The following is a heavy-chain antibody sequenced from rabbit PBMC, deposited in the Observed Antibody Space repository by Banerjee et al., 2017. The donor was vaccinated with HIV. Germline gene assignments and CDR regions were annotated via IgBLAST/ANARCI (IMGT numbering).Heavy chain of an antibody. V-gene: IGHV1S40*01. D-gene: IGHD2-1*01. J-gene: IGHJ5*01. CDR3: ARSYDDAGDPDWLDL. CDR2: IYGGSYGNT. Sequence: QSLEESGGDLVKPGASLTLTCTASGIDFSSSYWICWVRQAPGKGLEWIACIYGGSYGNTYYASWAKGRFTISKPSSTTVTLQMTSLTAADTATYFCARSYDDAGDPDWLDLRGPGTLVTVS. CDR1: GIDFSSSYW.